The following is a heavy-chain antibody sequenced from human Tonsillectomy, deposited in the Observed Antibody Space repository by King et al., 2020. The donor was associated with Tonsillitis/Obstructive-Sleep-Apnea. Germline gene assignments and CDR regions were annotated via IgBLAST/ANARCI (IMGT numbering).Heavy chain of an antibody. CDR3: ARDRDYVWGSYYFDY. D-gene: IGHD3-16*01. J-gene: IGHJ4*02. V-gene: IGHV3-33*01. CDR2: IGYDGKDK. Sequence: VQLVQSGGGVGQPGRSMKLSCATSGFTFRSYGVHWVRQAHCKELAWVAVIGYDGKDKYYSDSVKGRFTLSRDNSKNTLYLQMNSLRAEDTAVYYCARDRDYVWGSYYFDYWGQGTLVTVSS. CDR1: GFTFRSYG.